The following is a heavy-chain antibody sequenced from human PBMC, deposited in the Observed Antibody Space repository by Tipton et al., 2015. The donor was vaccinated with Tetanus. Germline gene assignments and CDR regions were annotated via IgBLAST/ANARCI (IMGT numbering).Heavy chain of an antibody. Sequence: SLRLSCAASGFSFSVYSINWVRQAPGKGLEWVSSISGTGKYIYYADSVKGRFTISRDNAKNSLSLEMNSLRADDTAAYYCARDHRPTSRGSESYYYYGLDVWGQGTTVTVSS. J-gene: IGHJ6*02. V-gene: IGHV3-21*06. D-gene: IGHD3-10*01. CDR1: GFSFSVYS. CDR2: ISGTGKYI. CDR3: ARDHRPTSRGSESYYYYGLDV.